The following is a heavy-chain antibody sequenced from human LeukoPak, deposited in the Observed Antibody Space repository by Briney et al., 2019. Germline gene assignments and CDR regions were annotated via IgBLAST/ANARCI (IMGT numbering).Heavy chain of an antibody. Sequence: GSLRLSCAASGFTFSSYGMHWVRQAPGKGLEWVEFIRYDGSNKYYADCVQGRFPISRENSKNTLYLQMNSLRAEDTAVYYCAKDFKQLAYWGQGTLVTVCS. D-gene: IGHD6-6*01. CDR2: IRYDGSNK. J-gene: IGHJ4*02. CDR3: AKDFKQLAY. V-gene: IGHV3-30*02. CDR1: GFTFSSYG.